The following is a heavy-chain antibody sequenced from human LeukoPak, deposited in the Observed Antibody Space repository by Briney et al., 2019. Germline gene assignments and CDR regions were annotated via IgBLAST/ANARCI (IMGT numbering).Heavy chain of an antibody. Sequence: GGSLRLSCEASGFTFRSHCMSWVRQAPGKGLEWVANIKQDGSEKYYVDSVKGRFTISRDNAKNSLYLQMSILRAADTAVYYCARVRIAVAVSAFDIWGQGTMVTVSS. J-gene: IGHJ3*02. CDR1: GFTFRSHC. CDR3: ARVRIAVAVSAFDI. CDR2: IKQDGSEK. D-gene: IGHD6-19*01. V-gene: IGHV3-7*01.